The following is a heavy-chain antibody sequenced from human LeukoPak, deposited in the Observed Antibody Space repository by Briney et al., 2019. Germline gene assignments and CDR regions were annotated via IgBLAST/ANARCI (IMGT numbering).Heavy chain of an antibody. D-gene: IGHD6-13*01. J-gene: IGHJ4*02. CDR3: AEDPHSSTWYWADY. CDR2: ISGDGFST. V-gene: IGHV3-23*01. Sequence: QPGGALRLSCAASGLTFSSHAMSWVRQAPGKGLEWVSHISGDGFSTYYADSVKGRFTISRDNSKNTLYLQMNSLRAEDTAVYYCAEDPHSSTWYWADYWGQGTLVTVSS. CDR1: GLTFSSHA.